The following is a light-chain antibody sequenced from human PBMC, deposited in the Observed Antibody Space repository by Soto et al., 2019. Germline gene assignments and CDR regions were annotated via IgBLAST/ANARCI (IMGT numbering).Light chain of an antibody. CDR1: SSDVGNYNY. J-gene: IGLJ3*02. CDR2: EVT. CDR3: SSYAGSKTL. V-gene: IGLV2-8*01. Sequence: SVLTQPPSASGSPGQSVTISCTGTSSDVGNYNYVSWYQQHPGKAPKLMIYEVTKRPSGVPDRFSGSKSGNTASLTVSGLQAEHEADYYCSSYAGSKTLFGGGTKLTVL.